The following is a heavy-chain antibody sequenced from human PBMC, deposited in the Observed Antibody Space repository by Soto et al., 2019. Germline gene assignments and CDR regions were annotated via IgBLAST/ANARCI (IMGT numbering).Heavy chain of an antibody. CDR2: FYYSGST. D-gene: IGHD3-16*01. V-gene: IGHV4-59*08. CDR3: ARHLGGVLYYFDS. J-gene: IGHJ4*02. CDR1: GGSISSYY. Sequence: PSETLSLTCTVSGGSISSYYWSWIRQPPGKGLEWIGYFYYSGSTNYNPSLKSRVTISVDTSKNHFSLKLSSVTAADTAVYYCARHLGGVLYYFDSWGQGTLVTVSS.